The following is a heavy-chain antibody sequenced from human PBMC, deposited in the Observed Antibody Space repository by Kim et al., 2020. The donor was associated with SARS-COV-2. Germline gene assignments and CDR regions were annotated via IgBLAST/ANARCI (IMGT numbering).Heavy chain of an antibody. CDR3: ARDMDPTVYDY. D-gene: IGHD4-4*01. CDR2: KT. J-gene: IGHJ4*02. Sequence: KTQYARTFQGRVTITRDTAANTAYMELRRLTTKDTAIYYCARDMDPTVYDYWGQGTLVTVSS. V-gene: IGHV1-3*01.